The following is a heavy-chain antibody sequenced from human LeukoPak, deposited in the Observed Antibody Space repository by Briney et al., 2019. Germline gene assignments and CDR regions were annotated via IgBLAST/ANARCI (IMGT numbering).Heavy chain of an antibody. CDR1: GGSISSASYY. V-gene: IGHV4-39*07. Sequence: SETLSLTCTVSGGSISSASYYWGWIRQPPGKGLEWIGSIYYSGSTYYNPSLKSRVTISVDTSKNQFSLKLSSVTAADTAVYYCARDHLESGTIDPTGSWFDPWGQGTQVTVSS. D-gene: IGHD6-13*01. CDR2: IYYSGST. J-gene: IGHJ5*02. CDR3: ARDHLESGTIDPTGSWFDP.